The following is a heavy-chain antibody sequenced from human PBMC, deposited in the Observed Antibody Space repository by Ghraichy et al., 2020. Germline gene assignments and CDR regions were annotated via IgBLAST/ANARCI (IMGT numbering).Heavy chain of an antibody. CDR2: IYPGDSDT. CDR1: GYSFTTYW. V-gene: IGHV5-51*01. CDR3: ARGPYGVRGVFITYYAY. J-gene: IGHJ4*02. D-gene: IGHD3-10*01. Sequence: GESLNISCKGSGYSFTTYWIGWVRQMPGQGLEWMGIIYPGDSDTTYSPSFQGQVTISADRSISTAYLQWSSLEASDTALYYCARGPYGVRGVFITYYAYWGQGTLVTVSS.